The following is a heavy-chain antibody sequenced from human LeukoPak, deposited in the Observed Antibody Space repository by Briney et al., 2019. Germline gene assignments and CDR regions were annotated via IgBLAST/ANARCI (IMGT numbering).Heavy chain of an antibody. Sequence: SETLSLTCAVYGGSFSGYYWSWIRQPPGKGLEWIGEINHSGSTNYNPSLKSQVTISVDTSKNQFSLKLSSVTAADTAVYYCATSSGYLDYWGQGTLVTVSS. D-gene: IGHD3-22*01. CDR3: ATSSGYLDY. CDR1: GGSFSGYY. CDR2: INHSGST. V-gene: IGHV4-34*01. J-gene: IGHJ4*02.